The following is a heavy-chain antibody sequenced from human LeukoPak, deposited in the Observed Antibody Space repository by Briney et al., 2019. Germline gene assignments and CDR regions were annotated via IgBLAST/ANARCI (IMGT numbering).Heavy chain of an antibody. D-gene: IGHD3-10*01. CDR1: GGSFSGYY. CDR2: INHSGST. J-gene: IGHJ4*02. V-gene: IGHV4-34*01. CDR3: ARGRGVYYFDY. Sequence: SETLSLTCAVYGGSFSGYYWSWLRQPPGKGLEWIGEINHSGSTNYNPSLKSRIPISVDTAKDQFSLKLSSVTAADTAVYYCARGRGVYYFDYWGQGTLVTVSS.